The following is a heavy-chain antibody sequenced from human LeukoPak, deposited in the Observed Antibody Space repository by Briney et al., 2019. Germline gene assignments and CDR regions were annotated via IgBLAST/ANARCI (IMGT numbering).Heavy chain of an antibody. CDR2: INHSGST. Sequence: KSSGTLSLTCAVYGGSFSGYYWSWIRQPPGKGLEWIGEINHSGSTNYNPSLKSRVTISVDTSKNQFSLKLSSVTAADTAVYYCARVTPYYYGSGSYSFPLDYWGQGTLVTVSS. J-gene: IGHJ4*02. V-gene: IGHV4-34*01. CDR1: GGSFSGYY. CDR3: ARVTPYYYGSGSYSFPLDY. D-gene: IGHD3-10*01.